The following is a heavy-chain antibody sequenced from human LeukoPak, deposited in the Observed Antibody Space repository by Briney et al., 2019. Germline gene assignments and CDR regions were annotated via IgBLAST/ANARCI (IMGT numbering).Heavy chain of an antibody. CDR2: IKKDGSVE. CDR3: ARTDPASLGYFDY. V-gene: IGHV3-7*01. D-gene: IGHD6-25*01. CDR1: GFTLSNFW. J-gene: IGHJ4*02. Sequence: GGSLRLPCAASGFTLSNFWMSWVRQAPGKGLEWVANIKKDGSVEKYVDSVKDRFTISRDNAKNSLYLQVNSLRVEDTAMYYCARTDPASLGYFDYWGQGILVTVSS.